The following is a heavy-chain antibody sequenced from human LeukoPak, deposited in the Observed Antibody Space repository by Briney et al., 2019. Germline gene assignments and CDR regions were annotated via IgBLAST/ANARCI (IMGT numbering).Heavy chain of an antibody. CDR2: INAGNGDT. Sequence: ASVKVSCKASGYSFTSYSIHWVRHAPGQRLEWMGWINAGNGDTKYSQKFHGRATITRDTSASTAYVELSSLGSEGTAVYYCAREVDFFDYWGQGTLVTVSS. D-gene: IGHD2-15*01. J-gene: IGHJ4*02. CDR1: GYSFTSYS. V-gene: IGHV1-3*01. CDR3: AREVDFFDY.